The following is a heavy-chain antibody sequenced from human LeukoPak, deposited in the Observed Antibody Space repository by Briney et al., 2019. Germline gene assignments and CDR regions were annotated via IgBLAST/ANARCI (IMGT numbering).Heavy chain of an antibody. CDR2: SYHRGST. CDR3: ARDRELGYWGQGTLVIASSDV. CDR1: GVPINNYY. J-gene: IGHJ6*02. Sequence: SETLSLTCTVSGVPINNYYWGWIRQSPGKGPEWIGWSYHRGSTSYNPSLKSRVAISVDTSKNQFSLKLSSVTAADTAVYYCARDRELGYWGQGTLVIASSDVWGQGTTVTVSS. D-gene: IGHD5-12*01. V-gene: IGHV4-59*01.